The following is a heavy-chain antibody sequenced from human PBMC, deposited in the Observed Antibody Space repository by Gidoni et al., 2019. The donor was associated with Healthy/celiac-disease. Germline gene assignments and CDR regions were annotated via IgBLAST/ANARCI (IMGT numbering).Heavy chain of an antibody. D-gene: IGHD1-26*01. CDR1: GFTFSSYW. Sequence: EVQLVESGGGLVQPGGSLRLSCAASGFTFSSYWMHWVRQAPGKGLVWVSRINSDGSSTSYADSVKGRFTISRDNAKNTLYLQMNSLRAEDTAVYYCARVSGLSSWYYYYGMDVWGQGTTVTVSS. CDR3: ARVSGLSSWYYYYGMDV. J-gene: IGHJ6*02. V-gene: IGHV3-74*01. CDR2: INSDGSST.